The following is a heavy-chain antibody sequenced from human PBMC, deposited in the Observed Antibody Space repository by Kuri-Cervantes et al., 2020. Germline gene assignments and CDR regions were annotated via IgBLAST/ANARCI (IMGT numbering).Heavy chain of an antibody. CDR2: ISYDGNNK. V-gene: IGHV3-30-3*01. D-gene: IGHD4-17*01. CDR3: ARPYGDFPNWYFDL. CDR1: GFTVSSNY. J-gene: IGHJ2*01. Sequence: LTCAASGFTVSSNYMSWVRQAPGKGLEWVAVISYDGNNKYYADSVKGRFTISRDNSKNTLYLQMNSLRAEDTAVYYCARPYGDFPNWYFDLWGRGTLVTVSS.